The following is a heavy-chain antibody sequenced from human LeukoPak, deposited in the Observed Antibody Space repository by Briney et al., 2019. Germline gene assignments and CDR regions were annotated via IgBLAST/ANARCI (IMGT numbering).Heavy chain of an antibody. CDR3: ATYSYDFWSDRPFDY. CDR2: IKEDGSEE. D-gene: IGHD3-3*01. V-gene: IGHV3-7*01. J-gene: IGHJ4*02. Sequence: AGSLRLSCAASGFTFSTYWMSWVGQGPGKGLEWVANIKEDGSEEYYVDSVKGRFTISRDNAKNSLYLQMNSLRAEDTAVYYCATYSYDFWSDRPFDYWGQGTLVTVSS. CDR1: GFTFSTYW.